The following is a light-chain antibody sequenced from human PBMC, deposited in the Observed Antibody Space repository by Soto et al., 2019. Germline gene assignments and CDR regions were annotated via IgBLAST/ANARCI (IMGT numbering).Light chain of an antibody. J-gene: IGLJ1*01. Sequence: QSALTQPASVSGSPGQSITISCTGTSSDVGAYNFVSWHQQHPGKAPKLMIYNVYDRPSAISYRFSGSKSGNTAYLTISGLQGEDEADYYCGAYTVSRTYVFGTGTKLTVL. CDR2: NVY. CDR3: GAYTVSRTYV. V-gene: IGLV2-14*03. CDR1: SSDVGAYNF.